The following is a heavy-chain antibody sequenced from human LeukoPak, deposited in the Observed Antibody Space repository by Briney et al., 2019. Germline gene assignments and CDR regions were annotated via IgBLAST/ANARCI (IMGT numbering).Heavy chain of an antibody. V-gene: IGHV3-7*01. D-gene: IGHD6-13*01. Sequence: GGSLRLSCEVSGFTFTDYWMNWVRQAPGKGPDWVASIRQDGSEKTYVDSVKGRFTISRDNTKNSLSLQLNGLRAEDTAVYYCARDGTAAGLYFDLWGQGTLVTVSS. CDR2: IRQDGSEK. CDR1: GFTFTDYW. J-gene: IGHJ4*01. CDR3: ARDGTAAGLYFDL.